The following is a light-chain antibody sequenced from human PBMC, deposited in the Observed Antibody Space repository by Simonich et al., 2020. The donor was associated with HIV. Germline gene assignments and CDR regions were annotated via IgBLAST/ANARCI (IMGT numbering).Light chain of an antibody. Sequence: QSVLTQPPSVSGAPGQRVIISCTGSNSNIGAGYDVHWYQQLPGTAPKLLIYADYNRPSGVPDRFSGSKSGTSASLAITGLQAEDEADYYCQSYDSSLRVFGGGTKVTVL. CDR1: NSNIGAGYD. CDR2: ADY. J-gene: IGLJ3*02. CDR3: QSYDSSLRV. V-gene: IGLV1-40*01.